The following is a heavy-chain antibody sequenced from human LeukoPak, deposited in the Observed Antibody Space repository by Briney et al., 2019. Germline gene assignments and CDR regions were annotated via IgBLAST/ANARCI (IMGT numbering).Heavy chain of an antibody. V-gene: IGHV5-51*01. CDR2: IYPGDSDT. Sequence: GEALKISCKGSGYSFTSYWIGWVRQMPGKGLEWMGIIYPGDSDTRYSPSFQGQVTISADKSISTAYLQWSSLKAADTAMYYCASASSAAASRGRCNAFDIWGQGTMVTVSS. D-gene: IGHD6-13*01. CDR3: ASASSAAASRGRCNAFDI. CDR1: GYSFTSYW. J-gene: IGHJ3*02.